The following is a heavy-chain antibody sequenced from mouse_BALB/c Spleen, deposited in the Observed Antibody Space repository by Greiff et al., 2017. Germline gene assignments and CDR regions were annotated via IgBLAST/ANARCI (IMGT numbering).Heavy chain of an antibody. J-gene: IGHJ2*01. V-gene: IGHV2-4-1*01. D-gene: IGHD2-14*01. CDR2: IWSGGST. CDR1: GFSLTSYG. CDR3: ARNYQVRRGPFDY. Sequence: VKVVESGPGLVQPSQSLSITCTVSGFSLTSYGVHWVRQSPGKGLEWLGVIWSGGSTDYNAAFISRLSISKDNSKSQVFFKMNSLQADDTAIYYCARNYQVRRGPFDYWGQGTTLTVSS.